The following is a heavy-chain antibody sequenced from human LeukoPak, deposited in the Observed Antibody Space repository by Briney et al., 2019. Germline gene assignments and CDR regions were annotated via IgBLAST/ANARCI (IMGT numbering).Heavy chain of an antibody. CDR1: GFTVSSNY. CDR3: ASSSRVRYYFDY. J-gene: IGHJ4*02. Sequence: PGGSLRLSCAASGFTVSSNYMSWVRQAPGKGLEWVSVIYSGGSTYYADSVKGRFTISRDNSKNTLYLQMNSLRAEDTAVYYCASSSRVRYYFDYWGQGTLVTVSP. D-gene: IGHD3-10*01. CDR2: IYSGGST. V-gene: IGHV3-53*01.